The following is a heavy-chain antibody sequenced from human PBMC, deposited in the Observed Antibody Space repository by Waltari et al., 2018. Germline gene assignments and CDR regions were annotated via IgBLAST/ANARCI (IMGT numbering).Heavy chain of an antibody. V-gene: IGHV1-2*06. D-gene: IGHD3-10*01. Sequence: QVQLVQSGAEVKKPGASVKVSCKASGYTFTGYYMHWVRQAPGQGLEWMGRINPNSGGTNYAQKFQGRVTITTDESTSTAYMELSSLRSEDTAVYYCARSVESMVQGGAFDYWGQGTLVTVSS. CDR1: GYTFTGYY. CDR3: ARSVESMVQGGAFDY. CDR2: INPNSGGT. J-gene: IGHJ4*02.